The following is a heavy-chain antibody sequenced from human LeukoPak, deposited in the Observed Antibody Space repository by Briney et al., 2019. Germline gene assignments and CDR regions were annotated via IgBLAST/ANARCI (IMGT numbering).Heavy chain of an antibody. CDR2: INAGNGNT. CDR1: GYTFTSYA. V-gene: IGHV1-3*01. D-gene: IGHD1-26*01. J-gene: IGHJ4*03. CDR3: ARGRTVGANYFDY. Sequence: ASVKVSCKASGYTFTSYAMHWVRQAPGQRLEWMGWINAGNGNTKYSQKFQGRVTITRDTSASTAYMELSSLRSEDTAVYYCARGRTVGANYFDYWGQGTMVTVSS.